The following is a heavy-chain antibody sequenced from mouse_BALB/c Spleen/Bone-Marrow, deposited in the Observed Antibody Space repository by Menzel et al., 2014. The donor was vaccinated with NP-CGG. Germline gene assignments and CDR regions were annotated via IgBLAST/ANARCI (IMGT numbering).Heavy chain of an antibody. CDR2: ILPGSGST. Sequence: VQLQQSGAELMKPGASVKISCKATGCTFSSYWIEWVKQRPGHGLEWIGEILPGSGSTNYNEKFNGKAAFTADTSSNTAYMQLSSLTSEDSAVYYCARSTGTWDYWGQGTTLTVSS. J-gene: IGHJ2*01. CDR1: GCTFSSYW. V-gene: IGHV1-9*01. D-gene: IGHD4-1*02. CDR3: ARSTGTWDY.